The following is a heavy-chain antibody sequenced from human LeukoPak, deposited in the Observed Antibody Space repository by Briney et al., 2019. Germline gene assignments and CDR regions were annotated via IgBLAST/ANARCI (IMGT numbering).Heavy chain of an antibody. D-gene: IGHD6-19*01. CDR2: IWYDGSNK. Sequence: PGRSLRLSCAASGFTFSSYGMHWVRQAPGKGLEWVAVIWYDGSNKYYADSVKGRFTISRDNSKNTLYLQMNSLGAEDTAVYYCARDWAVAGTGFDYWGQGTLVTVSS. V-gene: IGHV3-33*01. CDR1: GFTFSSYG. CDR3: ARDWAVAGTGFDY. J-gene: IGHJ4*02.